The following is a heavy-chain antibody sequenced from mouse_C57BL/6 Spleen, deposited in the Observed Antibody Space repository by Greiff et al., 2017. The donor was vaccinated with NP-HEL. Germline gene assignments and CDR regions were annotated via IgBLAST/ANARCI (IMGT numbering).Heavy chain of an antibody. V-gene: IGHV3-6*01. CDR2: ISYDGSN. CDR1: GYSITSGYY. CDR3: ARGGYGKGFDY. J-gene: IGHJ2*01. Sequence: EVKLLESGPGLVKPSQSLSLTCSVTGYSITSGYYWNWIRQFPGNKLEWMGYISYDGSNNYNPSLKNRISITRDTSKNQFFLKLNSVTTEDTATYYCARGGYGKGFDYWGQGTTLTVSS. D-gene: IGHD2-1*01.